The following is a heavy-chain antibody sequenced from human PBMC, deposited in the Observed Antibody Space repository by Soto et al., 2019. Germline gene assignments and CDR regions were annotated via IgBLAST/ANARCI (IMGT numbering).Heavy chain of an antibody. CDR2: FDLEDGET. D-gene: IGHD6-6*01. CDR3: ASGAARDKYYYFDY. V-gene: IGHV1-24*01. CDR1: GYTLTELS. Sequence: ASVKVSCKVSGYTLTELSMHWVRQAPGKGLEWMGGFDLEDGETIYAQKFQGRVTMTEDTSTDTAYMELSSLRSEDTAVYYCASGAARDKYYYFDYWGQGTLVTVSS. J-gene: IGHJ4*02.